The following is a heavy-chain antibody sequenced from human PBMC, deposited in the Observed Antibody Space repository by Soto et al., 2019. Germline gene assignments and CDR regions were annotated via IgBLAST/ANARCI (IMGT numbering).Heavy chain of an antibody. CDR3: ASIAARRGEYFDY. CDR1: GFTFSSYG. Sequence: QVQLVESGGGVVQPGRSLRLSCAASGFTFSSYGIHWVRQAPGKGLEWVAVISYDGSNKYYADSVKGRFTISRDNSKNTLYLQMNSLRAEDTAVYYCASIAARRGEYFDYWGQGTLVTVSS. D-gene: IGHD6-6*01. J-gene: IGHJ4*02. V-gene: IGHV3-30*03. CDR2: ISYDGSNK.